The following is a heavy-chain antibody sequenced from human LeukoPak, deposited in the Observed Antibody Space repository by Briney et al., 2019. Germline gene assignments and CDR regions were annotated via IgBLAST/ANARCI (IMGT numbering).Heavy chain of an antibody. CDR1: GFSFSDYA. CDR3: AKDQKLEPFHY. J-gene: IGHJ4*02. CDR2: ISGGSGSR. V-gene: IGHV3-23*01. D-gene: IGHD1-1*01. Sequence: GGSLRLSCEASGFSFSDYAMTWVRQAPGKGLEWVSGISGGSGSRNYGDSVKGRFTISRDNSKNTLFLQLSGLRAEDTAVYYCAKDQKLEPFHYWGQGTLVTVSS.